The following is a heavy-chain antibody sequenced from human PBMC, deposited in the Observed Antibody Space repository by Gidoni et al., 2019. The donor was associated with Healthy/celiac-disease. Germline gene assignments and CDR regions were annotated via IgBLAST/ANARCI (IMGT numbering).Heavy chain of an antibody. J-gene: IGHJ4*02. CDR1: GFTFDDYA. CDR3: AKDIGWIAAAGHFDY. Sequence: EVQLVESGGGLVQPGRSLRLSCVASGFTFDDYAMHWVRQAPGKGLEWVSGISWNSGSIGYADSVKGRFTISRDNAKNSLYLQMNSLRAEDTALYYCAKDIGWIAAAGHFDYWGQGTLVTVSS. CDR2: ISWNSGSI. V-gene: IGHV3-9*01. D-gene: IGHD6-13*01.